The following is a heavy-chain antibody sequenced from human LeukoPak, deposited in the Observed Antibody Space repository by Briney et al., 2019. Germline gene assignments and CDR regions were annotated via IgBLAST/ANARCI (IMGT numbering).Heavy chain of an antibody. CDR1: GYTFTGYY. CDR3: ARRGSGSRPLEY. CDR2: INPNSGGT. J-gene: IGHJ4*02. Sequence: ASVKVSCKASGYTFTGYYMHWVRQAPGQGLEWMGWINPNSGGTNYAQKFQGRVTMTRDMSISTAYMELSRLRSDDTAVYYCARRGSGSRPLEYWGQGTLVTVSS. D-gene: IGHD1-26*01. V-gene: IGHV1-2*02.